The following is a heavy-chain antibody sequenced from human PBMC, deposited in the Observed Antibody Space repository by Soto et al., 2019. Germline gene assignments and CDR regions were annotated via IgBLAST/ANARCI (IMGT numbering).Heavy chain of an antibody. Sequence: SETLSLTCAVYGGSFSGYYWSWMRQPPGKGLEWIGEINHSASTNYNPSLKSRVTISVDTSKNQFSLKLSSVTAADTAVYYCARQVHLRYFDWLYSYGMDVWGQGTTVTVSS. CDR2: INHSAST. CDR3: ARQVHLRYFDWLYSYGMDV. J-gene: IGHJ6*02. CDR1: GGSFSGYY. V-gene: IGHV4-34*01. D-gene: IGHD3-9*01.